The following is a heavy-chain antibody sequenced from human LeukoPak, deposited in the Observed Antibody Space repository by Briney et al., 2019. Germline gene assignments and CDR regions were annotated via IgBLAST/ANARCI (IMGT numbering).Heavy chain of an antibody. CDR3: ARGGSRVVTYGNFDY. J-gene: IGHJ4*02. CDR1: GYTFTSYA. V-gene: IGHV1-18*01. CDR2: ISTYSGNT. Sequence: GASVKVSCKPSGYTFTSYALSWVRQAPGQGLEWMGWISTYSGNTNYAQKLQGRITMTIETSTSTAYMELRSLRSDDTAVYYCARGGSRVVTYGNFDYWGRGTLVTVSS. D-gene: IGHD2-21*02.